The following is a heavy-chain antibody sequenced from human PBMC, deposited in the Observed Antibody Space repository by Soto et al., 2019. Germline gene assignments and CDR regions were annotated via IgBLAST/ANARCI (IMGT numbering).Heavy chain of an antibody. CDR3: AKDRGSSSWDPIFDF. CDR2: ISWNSVAI. V-gene: IGHV3-9*01. CDR1: GFTFDDYA. Sequence: GGSLRLSCAASGFTFDDYAIHWVRQAPGKGLEWVSGISWNSVAIDYAVSVKGRFTIVRDNAMNSLYLQMNHLRPEDTAFYYCAKDRGSSSWDPIFDFWGQGILVTVSS. J-gene: IGHJ4*02. D-gene: IGHD6-13*01.